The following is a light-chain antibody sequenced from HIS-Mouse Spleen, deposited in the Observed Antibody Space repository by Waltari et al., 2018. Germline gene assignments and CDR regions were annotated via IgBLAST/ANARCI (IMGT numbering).Light chain of an antibody. V-gene: IGLV2-23*03. CDR2: EGS. J-gene: IGLJ2*01. CDR3: CSYAGSSTFDVV. CDR1: SSDVGSYNL. Sequence: QSALTQPASVSGSPGQSITISCTGTSSDVGSYNLVSWYQQHPGKAPKLMIYEGSKRPPGVSNRFSGSKSGNTASLTLSGLQAEDEADYYCCSYAGSSTFDVVFGGGTKLTVL.